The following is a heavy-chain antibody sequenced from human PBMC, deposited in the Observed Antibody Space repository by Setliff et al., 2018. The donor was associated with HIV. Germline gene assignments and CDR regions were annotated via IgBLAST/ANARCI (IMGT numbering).Heavy chain of an antibody. V-gene: IGHV1-69*13. Sequence: SVKVSCKTSGGTFSSYSIHWVRQAPGQGLEWMGGIIPIFGTANYAQKFQGRVTITADESTSTAYMELSSLRSEDTAVYYCAIAGGSSGYINWFDPWGQGTLVTVSS. J-gene: IGHJ5*02. CDR3: AIAGGSSGYINWFDP. CDR2: IIPIFGTA. CDR1: GGTFSSYS. D-gene: IGHD3-22*01.